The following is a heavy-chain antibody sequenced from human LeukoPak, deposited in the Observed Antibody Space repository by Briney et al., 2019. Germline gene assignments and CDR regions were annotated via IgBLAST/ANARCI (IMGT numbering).Heavy chain of an antibody. CDR1: GGSISSNSYY. V-gene: IGHV4-39*01. D-gene: IGHD3-3*01. CDR3: ARGLASGYPPIPFDY. J-gene: IGHJ4*02. CDR2: IYYSGST. Sequence: SETLSLTCAVSGGSISSNSYYWGWIRQPPGKGLEWIGSIYYSGSTYYNPSLKSRVTISVDTSKNQFSLNLSSVTAADTAIYYCARGLASGYPPIPFDYWGQGTQVTVSS.